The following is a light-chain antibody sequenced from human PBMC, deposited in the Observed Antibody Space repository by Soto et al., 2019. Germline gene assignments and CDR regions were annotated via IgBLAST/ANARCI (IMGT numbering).Light chain of an antibody. CDR1: QSVSSSY. J-gene: IGKJ1*01. V-gene: IGKV3-20*01. Sequence: EIVLTQSPGTLSLSPGERAILSCRASQSVSSSYLAWYQQKPGQAPRLLIYGASSRAIGIADRFSGSGSGTDFTLTISRLEPEDFAVYYCQQYVTSPKTFGQGTKVEIK. CDR2: GAS. CDR3: QQYVTSPKT.